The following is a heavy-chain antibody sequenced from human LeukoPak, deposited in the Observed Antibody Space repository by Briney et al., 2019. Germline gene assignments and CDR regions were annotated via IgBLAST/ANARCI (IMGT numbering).Heavy chain of an antibody. J-gene: IGHJ6*03. CDR3: AKDKWLRGYYYYYMDV. CDR1: GFTFDDYN. Sequence: GGSLRLSCAASGFTFDDYNMHWVRQAPGKGLEWVSVITWNGDSTYYADSVEGRFTISRDNSKNSLYLQSLRTEDTALYYCAKDKWLRGYYYYYMDVWGKGTTVTVSS. V-gene: IGHV3-43*01. CDR2: ITWNGDST. D-gene: IGHD5-12*01.